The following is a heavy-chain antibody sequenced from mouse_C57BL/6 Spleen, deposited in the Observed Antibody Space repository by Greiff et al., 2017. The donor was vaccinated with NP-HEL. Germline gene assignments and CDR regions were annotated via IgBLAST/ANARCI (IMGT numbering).Heavy chain of an antibody. CDR2: IYPGDGDT. CDR1: GYAFSSSW. D-gene: IGHD1-1*01. Sequence: QVQLQQSGPELVKPGASVKISCKASGYAFSSSWMNWVKQRPGKGLEWIGRIYPGDGDTNYNGKFKGKATLTADKSSSTAYMQLSSLTSEDSAVYFCARRFDITGAMDYWGQGTSVTVSS. CDR3: ARRFDITGAMDY. V-gene: IGHV1-82*01. J-gene: IGHJ4*01.